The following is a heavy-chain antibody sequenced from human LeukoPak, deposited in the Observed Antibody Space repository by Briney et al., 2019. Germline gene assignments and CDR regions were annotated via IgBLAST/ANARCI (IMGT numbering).Heavy chain of an antibody. CDR2: INWNSNTI. D-gene: IGHD2-21*01. CDR1: GFTFDDYA. V-gene: IGHV3-9*01. Sequence: GGSLRLSCATSGFTFDDYAMHWVRQAPGKGLEWVSGINWNSNTIGYADSVKGRFTISRDNAKNSLYLQMNSLRPEDTAFYYCAKDSGEVYWGPGTLVTVSS. CDR3: AKDSGEVY. J-gene: IGHJ4*02.